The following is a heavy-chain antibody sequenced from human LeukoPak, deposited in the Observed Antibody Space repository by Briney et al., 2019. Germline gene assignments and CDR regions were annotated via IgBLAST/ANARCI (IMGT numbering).Heavy chain of an antibody. CDR1: GFAFTSYT. CDR3: VRVEDWGAAGNRMDY. J-gene: IGHJ4*02. Sequence: GGSLRLSCAASGFAFTSYTMSWVRQAPGKGLEWVSSIPSSSTSIYYTDSLRGRFTVSRDNAKNSLYLQMNSLRAEDTAVYSCVRVEDWGAAGNRMDYWGQGTLVTVSS. CDR2: IPSSSTSI. D-gene: IGHD6-13*01. V-gene: IGHV3-21*01.